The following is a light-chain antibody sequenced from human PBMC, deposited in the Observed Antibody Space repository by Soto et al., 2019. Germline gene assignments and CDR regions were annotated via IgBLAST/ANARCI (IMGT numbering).Light chain of an antibody. J-gene: IGLJ2*01. CDR1: SSDVGGYNY. V-gene: IGLV2-11*01. CDR2: DVT. Sequence: QSALTQPRSVSGSPGQSVTISCTGTSSDVGGYNYVSWYQQHPDKAPKVMIYDVTKRPSEVPDRFSGSKSGNTASLTISGLQAEDEADYYCCSYASGYTLAFGGGTKVTVL. CDR3: CSYASGYTLA.